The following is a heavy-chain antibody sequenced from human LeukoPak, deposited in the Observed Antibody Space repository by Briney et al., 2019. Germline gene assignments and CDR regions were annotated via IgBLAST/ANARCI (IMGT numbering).Heavy chain of an antibody. Sequence: GGSLRLSCAASGFTISSYAMTWVRQAPGKGLEWVSLISGSATYYADPVKGRFTISRDNSKNTLYPEMKSLRVEDTALFYCAKGPQVGSGYHPDYWGQGTLVTVSS. D-gene: IGHD3-22*01. CDR2: ISGSAT. CDR3: AKGPQVGSGYHPDY. V-gene: IGHV3-23*01. CDR1: GFTISSYA. J-gene: IGHJ4*02.